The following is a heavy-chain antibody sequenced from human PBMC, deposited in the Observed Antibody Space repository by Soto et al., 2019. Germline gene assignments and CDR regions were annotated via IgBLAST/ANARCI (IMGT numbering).Heavy chain of an antibody. CDR3: VRVMQVWRLDS. J-gene: IGHJ4*02. CDR2: ITTDGSVA. Sequence: EVQLVESGGGLVQPGESLRLSCAASGLTFRSYWMHWVRQAPGKGLVWVSRITTDGSVAMYVDSVKGRFTIARDNSKNTLYLNMNSLRAKEAAVYYGVRVMQVWRLDSWGQLTLFTVSS. CDR1: GLTFRSYW. V-gene: IGHV3-74*03. D-gene: IGHD3-16*01.